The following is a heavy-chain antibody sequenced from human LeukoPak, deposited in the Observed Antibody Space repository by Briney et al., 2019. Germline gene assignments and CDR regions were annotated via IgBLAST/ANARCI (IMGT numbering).Heavy chain of an antibody. CDR1: GGSFSGYY. CDR2: INHSGST. CDR3: ARDTRLVRYFDWVPRRVGYGMDV. J-gene: IGHJ6*02. V-gene: IGHV4-34*01. Sequence: SETLSLTCAVYGGSFSGYYWSWIRQPPGKGLEWIGEINHSGSTNYNPSLKSRVTISVDTSKNQFSLKLSSVTAADTAVYYCARDTRLVRYFDWVPRRVGYGMDVWGQGTTVTVSS. D-gene: IGHD3-9*01.